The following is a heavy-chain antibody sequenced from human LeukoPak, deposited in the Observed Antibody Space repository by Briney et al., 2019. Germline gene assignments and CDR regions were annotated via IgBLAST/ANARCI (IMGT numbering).Heavy chain of an antibody. D-gene: IGHD1-26*01. Sequence: ASVKVSCKASGYAFTGYDINWVRQAPGQGLEWMGWMNPNTGDTGYAQKFQGRLTMTRNTSIDTAYMELSGLRSEDTAIYYCTRGSLSGSSRDYWGQGTLVTVSS. CDR3: TRGSLSGSSRDY. V-gene: IGHV1-8*01. CDR1: GYAFTGYD. J-gene: IGHJ4*02. CDR2: MNPNTGDT.